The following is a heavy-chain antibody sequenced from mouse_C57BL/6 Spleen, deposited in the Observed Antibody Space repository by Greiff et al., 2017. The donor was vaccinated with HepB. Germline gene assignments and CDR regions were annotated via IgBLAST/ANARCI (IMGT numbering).Heavy chain of an antibody. CDR1: GFSLTSYG. D-gene: IGHD2-3*01. CDR3: ARHDGYYLYYAMDY. Sequence: VKVVESGPGLVAPSQSLSITCTVSGFSLTSYGVHWVRQPPGKGLEWLVVIWSDGSTTYNSALKSRLSISKDNSKSQVFLKMNSLQTDDTAMYYCARHDGYYLYYAMDYWGQGTSVTVSS. V-gene: IGHV2-6-1*01. J-gene: IGHJ4*01. CDR2: IWSDGST.